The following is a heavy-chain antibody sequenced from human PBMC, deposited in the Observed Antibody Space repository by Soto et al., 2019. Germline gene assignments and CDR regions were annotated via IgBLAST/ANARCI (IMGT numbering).Heavy chain of an antibody. D-gene: IGHD2-2*01. CDR3: ARERTSGGRVDY. Sequence: QVQLVQSGAEVKKPGASVKVSCKASGYTFTSYDINWVRQATGQGLEWMGWMNPNSGNTGYAQKFQGRLTMTRNTSRSTAYMELSTLRPEDTAVYYCARERTSGGRVDYWGHRTRVPVSS. V-gene: IGHV1-8*01. CDR1: GYTFTSYD. J-gene: IGHJ4*01. CDR2: MNPNSGNT.